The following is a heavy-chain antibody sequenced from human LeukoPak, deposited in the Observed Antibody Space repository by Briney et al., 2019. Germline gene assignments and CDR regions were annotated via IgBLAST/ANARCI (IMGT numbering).Heavy chain of an antibody. V-gene: IGHV3-21*04. D-gene: IGHD6-19*01. CDR1: GFTFSSYS. Sequence: PGGSLRLSCAASGFTFSSYSMNWVRQAPGKGLEWVSSISSSSSYIYYADSVKGRFTISRDNAKNSLYLQMNSLRAEDTAVYYCAKDISSGRVSVYWGQGTLVTVSS. CDR2: ISSSSSYI. J-gene: IGHJ4*02. CDR3: AKDISSGRVSVY.